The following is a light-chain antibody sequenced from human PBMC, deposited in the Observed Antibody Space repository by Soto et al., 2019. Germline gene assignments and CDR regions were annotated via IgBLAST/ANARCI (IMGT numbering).Light chain of an antibody. Sequence: QSALTQPASVSGSPGQSITISCTGTSSDVGTYNYVSWYQQHPGKAPKLMIYEVSNRPSGVSNRFSGSKSGNTASLTISGLQAEDEAYYYCSSYTGSSISYVFGIGTKVTAL. CDR2: EVS. CDR1: SSDVGTYNY. CDR3: SSYTGSSISYV. V-gene: IGLV2-14*01. J-gene: IGLJ1*01.